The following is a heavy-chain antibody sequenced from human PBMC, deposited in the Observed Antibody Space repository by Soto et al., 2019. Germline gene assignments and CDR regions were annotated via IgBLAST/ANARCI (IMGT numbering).Heavy chain of an antibody. J-gene: IGHJ1*01. D-gene: IGHD1-20*01. CDR3: ARSTXTENNYAAETXIEY. Sequence: SQTLALTFAISGDIFSSDSATWNWIRQSPSRGLEWLGRTYYSAKWDNDYALSVESRVTINPDTSSNQFSLQCSLVTPEATAVYYCARSTXTENNYAAETXIEYWGQGLLVTVSS. V-gene: IGHV6-1*01. CDR1: GDIFSSDSAT. CDR2: TYYSAKWDN.